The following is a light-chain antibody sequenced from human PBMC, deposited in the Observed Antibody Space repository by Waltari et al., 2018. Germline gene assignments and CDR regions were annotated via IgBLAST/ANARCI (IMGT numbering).Light chain of an antibody. Sequence: YQQHPDESPKRVSYDGIKRPSGMSSRVSGSKSGNTASLTITRLQPEEEADYFCCSCAGSRTTWVFGGGTRLTVL. J-gene: IGLJ3*02. V-gene: IGLV2-23*01. CDR2: DGI. CDR3: CSCAGSRTTWV.